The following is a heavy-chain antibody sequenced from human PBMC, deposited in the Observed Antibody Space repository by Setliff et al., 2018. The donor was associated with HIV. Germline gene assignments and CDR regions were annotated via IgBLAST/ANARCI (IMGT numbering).Heavy chain of an antibody. V-gene: IGHV4-59*05. Sequence: SETLSLTCTVSGSSISGHFWTWIRQPPGKGLEWIGSVYYSGTTYYNPSLKSRVTISVDTSENQFSLKLSSVTAAETAVYYCATRNTLRYFEWLNYYYYYMDVWGKGTTVTVSS. J-gene: IGHJ6*03. CDR1: GSSISGHF. CDR2: VYYSGTT. CDR3: ATRNTLRYFEWLNYYYYYMDV. D-gene: IGHD3-9*01.